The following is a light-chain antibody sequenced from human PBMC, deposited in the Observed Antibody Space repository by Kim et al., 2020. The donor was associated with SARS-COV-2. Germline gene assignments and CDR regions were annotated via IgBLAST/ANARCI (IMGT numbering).Light chain of an antibody. CDR2: WAS. Sequence: SATIHCKSSLSVLNKSNKKNYVACYQQKPGQPPKLLIYWASTRESGVPDRLSGSGSGTDFSLTINNLQVEDVTVYYCQQYFSSPYTFGQGTKLEI. J-gene: IGKJ2*01. CDR1: LSVLNKSNKKNY. CDR3: QQYFSSPYT. V-gene: IGKV4-1*01.